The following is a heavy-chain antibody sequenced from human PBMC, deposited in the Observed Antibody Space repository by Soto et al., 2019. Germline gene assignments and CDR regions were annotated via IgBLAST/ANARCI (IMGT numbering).Heavy chain of an antibody. Sequence: ASVKVSCKASGYTFTVYYMHWVRQAPGQGLEWMGWINPNSGGTNYAQKFQGWVTMTRDTSISTAYMELSRLRSDDTAVYYCAREWNSSGWYFHYMDVWGKGTTVTVSS. CDR2: INPNSGGT. CDR1: GYTFTVYY. V-gene: IGHV1-2*04. CDR3: AREWNSSGWYFHYMDV. D-gene: IGHD6-19*01. J-gene: IGHJ6*03.